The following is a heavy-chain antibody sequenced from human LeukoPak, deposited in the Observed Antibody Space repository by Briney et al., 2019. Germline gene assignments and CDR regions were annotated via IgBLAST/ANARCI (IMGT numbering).Heavy chain of an antibody. CDR2: ISGGTT. J-gene: IGHJ4*02. CDR3: TTVGSSRYYYYFDY. CDR1: GFTISTYG. Sequence: GGSLRLSCAASGFTISTYGMSWVRQAPGKGLEWVSSISGGTTYYADSVKGRFTISRDTSKNTVYLQMNSLRAEDTAVYYCTTVGSSRYYYYFDYWGQGSLVTVSS. V-gene: IGHV3-23*01. D-gene: IGHD3-22*01.